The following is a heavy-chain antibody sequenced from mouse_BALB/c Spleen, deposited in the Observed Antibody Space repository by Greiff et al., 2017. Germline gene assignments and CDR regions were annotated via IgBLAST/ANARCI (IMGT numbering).Heavy chain of an antibody. V-gene: IGHV1-87*01. CDR3: ARGWYDVGDFDY. J-gene: IGHJ2*01. CDR2: IYPGDGDT. Sequence: QVQLQQSGAELARPGASVKLSCKASGYTFTSYWMQWVKQRPGQGMEWIGDIYPGDGDTRYTQKFKGKATLTADKSSSTAYMQLSSLASEDSAVYYCARGWYDVGDFDYWGQGTTLTVSS. D-gene: IGHD2-14*01. CDR1: GYTFTSYW.